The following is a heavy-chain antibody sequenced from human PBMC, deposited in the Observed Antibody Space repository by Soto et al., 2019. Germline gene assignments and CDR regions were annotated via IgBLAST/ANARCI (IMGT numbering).Heavy chain of an antibody. V-gene: IGHV3-48*01. D-gene: IGHD3-22*01. J-gene: IGHJ4*02. CDR3: AKDPQGPNFHYYDSSGYWGY. CDR1: GFTFSSYS. Sequence: GGSLRLSCAASGFTFSSYSMNWVRQAPGKGLEWVSYISSSSSTIYYADSVKGRFTISRDNSKNTLYLQMNSLRAEDTAVYYCAKDPQGPNFHYYDSSGYWGYWGQGTLVTVSS. CDR2: ISSSSSTI.